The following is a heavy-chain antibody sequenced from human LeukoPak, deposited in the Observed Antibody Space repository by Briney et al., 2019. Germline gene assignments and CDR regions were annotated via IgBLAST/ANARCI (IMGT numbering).Heavy chain of an antibody. J-gene: IGHJ4*02. CDR1: GFTFSNYA. Sequence: GGSLRLSCSVSGFTFSNYAMHWVRQAPGKGLQYVSSISSNGDSAYYADSVKGRFSISRDNPKNTLFLQMSSLRAEDTAVYYCVKDRYVDYWGQGILVTVSS. CDR3: VKDRYVDY. CDR2: ISSNGDSA. V-gene: IGHV3-64D*09. D-gene: IGHD3-16*01.